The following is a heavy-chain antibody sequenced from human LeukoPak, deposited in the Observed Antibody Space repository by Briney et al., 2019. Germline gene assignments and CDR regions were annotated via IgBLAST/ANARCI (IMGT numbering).Heavy chain of an antibody. V-gene: IGHV3-33*01. CDR2: IYYDGSNQ. D-gene: IGHD4/OR15-4a*01. CDR1: GFTFSSYG. J-gene: IGHJ3*02. CDR3: ARSLYGGNADAFDI. Sequence: GGSLRLSCAASGFTFSSYGMHWVRQAPGKGLEWVALIYYDGSNQYYTDSVKGRFTISRDNSKNTLYLQMNSLRVEDTAVYYCARSLYGGNADAFDIWGQGTMVTVSS.